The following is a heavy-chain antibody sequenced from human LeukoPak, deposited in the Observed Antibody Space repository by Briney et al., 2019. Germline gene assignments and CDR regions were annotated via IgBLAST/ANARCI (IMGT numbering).Heavy chain of an antibody. J-gene: IGHJ4*02. D-gene: IGHD3-22*01. CDR3: ARGEYYYDSSGYPPSDY. CDR2: IIPILGIA. V-gene: IGHV1-69*04. CDR1: GDTFSSYA. Sequence: GASVKVSCKASGDTFSSYAISWVRQAPGQGLEWMGRIIPILGIANYAQKFQGRVTITADKSTSTAYMELSSLRSEDTAVYYCARGEYYYDSSGYPPSDYWGQGTLVTVSS.